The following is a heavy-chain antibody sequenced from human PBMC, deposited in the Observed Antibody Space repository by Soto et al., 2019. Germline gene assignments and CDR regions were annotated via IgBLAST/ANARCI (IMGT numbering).Heavy chain of an antibody. V-gene: IGHV3-33*03. CDR1: GFNFSRYG. D-gene: IGHD4-17*01. CDR3: AKGLMKGTNTVYGMDV. J-gene: IGHJ6*02. CDR2: IWYDGSNQ. Sequence: GGSLSLSCAASGFNFSRYGMHWVRRVPGKGLEWVAVIWYDGSNQLYADSVKGRFTISRDKSKNTLYLQMSNLRAEDTAVYDCAKGLMKGTNTVYGMDVGGQGTTVNVSS.